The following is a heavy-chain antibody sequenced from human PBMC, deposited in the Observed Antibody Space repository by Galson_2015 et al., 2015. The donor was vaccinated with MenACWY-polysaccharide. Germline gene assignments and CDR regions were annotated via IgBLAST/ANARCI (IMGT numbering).Heavy chain of an antibody. J-gene: IGHJ4*02. D-gene: IGHD1-1*01. CDR3: ARQLGMASASTDH. CDR2: ISRSSTYR. CDR1: GFTFSSYS. V-gene: IGHV3-21*01. Sequence: SLRLSCAASGFTFSSYSMNWVRQAPGKGLEWVSCISRSSTYRYYADSVKGRFTVSRDNAKNSLYLQMNGLRAEDSAVYYCARQLGMASASTDHWGQGTLVTVSS.